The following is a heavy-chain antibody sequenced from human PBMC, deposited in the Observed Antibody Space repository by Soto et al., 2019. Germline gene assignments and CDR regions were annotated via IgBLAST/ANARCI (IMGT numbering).Heavy chain of an antibody. CDR3: AGRGCDSIFGSLAY. V-gene: IGHV4-4*02. Sequence: QVQLQESGPGLVKPSGTLSLTCAVSGGSISSGDWCWSWVRQSPGKGLEWIGEIYYSGSTTYNPSLKSRVSISADKSENQFSLRLSAVTAGDTAVYYCAGRGCDSIFGSLAYWGQGTLVSVSS. J-gene: IGHJ4*02. CDR1: GGSISSGDW. D-gene: IGHD2-21*02. CDR2: IYYSGST.